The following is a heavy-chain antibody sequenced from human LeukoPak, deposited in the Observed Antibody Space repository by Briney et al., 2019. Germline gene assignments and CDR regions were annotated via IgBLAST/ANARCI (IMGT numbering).Heavy chain of an antibody. CDR1: GGSISSSHW. CDR2: IHHSGST. D-gene: IGHD1-26*01. CDR3: AWRVGNNDVFDI. V-gene: IGHV4-4*02. J-gene: IGHJ3*02. Sequence: PSETLSLTCAVSGGSISSSHWWSWVRQPPGKGLEWIGEIHHSGSTNYNPSLKSRVNILVDKSKNQFSLKLSSVTAADTAVYYCAWRVGNNDVFDIWGQGTMVTVSS.